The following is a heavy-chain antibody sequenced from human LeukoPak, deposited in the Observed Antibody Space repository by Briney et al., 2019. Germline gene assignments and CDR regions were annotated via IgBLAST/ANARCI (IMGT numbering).Heavy chain of an antibody. CDR1: GGSISSYY. Sequence: PSETLSLTCTVSGGSISSYYWSWIRLPPGKGLEWIGYLSKSGNTNYSPSLKSRVTILGDTSKNQFFLKLSSVTAADTAVYYCARGRYCSGGSCYGGRFDPWGQGTLVTVSS. J-gene: IGHJ5*02. CDR3: ARGRYCSGGSCYGGRFDP. V-gene: IGHV4-59*01. D-gene: IGHD2-15*01. CDR2: LSKSGNT.